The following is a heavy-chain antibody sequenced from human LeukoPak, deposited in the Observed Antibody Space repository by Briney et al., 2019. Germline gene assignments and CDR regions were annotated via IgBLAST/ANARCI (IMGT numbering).Heavy chain of an antibody. V-gene: IGHV4-39*07. J-gene: IGHJ5*02. D-gene: IGHD3-10*01. CDR3: ARVGYYYGSGSYWNWFDP. CDR1: GGSISSSSYY. Sequence: SETLSLTCTVSGGSISSSSYYWGWIRQPPGKGLEWIGSIYYSGSTYYNPSLKSRVTISVDTSKNQFSLKLSSVTAADTAVYYYARVGYYYGSGSYWNWFDPWGQGTLVTVSS. CDR2: IYYSGST.